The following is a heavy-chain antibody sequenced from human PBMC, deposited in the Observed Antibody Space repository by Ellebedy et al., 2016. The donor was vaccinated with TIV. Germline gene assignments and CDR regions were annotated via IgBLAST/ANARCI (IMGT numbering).Heavy chain of an antibody. CDR2: IIPIFGTA. V-gene: IGHV1-69*06. D-gene: IGHD4-17*01. J-gene: IGHJ6*02. CDR3: AYGRSTVTLSYYYYGMDA. Sequence: ASVKVSXXASGGTFSSYAISWVRQAPGQGLEWMGGIIPIFGTANYAQKFQGRVTITADKSTSTAYMELSSLGSEDTAVYYCAYGRSTVTLSYYYYGMDAWGQGTTVTVSS. CDR1: GGTFSSYA.